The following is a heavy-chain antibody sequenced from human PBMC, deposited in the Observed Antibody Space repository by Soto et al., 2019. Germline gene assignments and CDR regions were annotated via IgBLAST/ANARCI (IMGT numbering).Heavy chain of an antibody. CDR2: ISYDGSNK. CDR1: GFTFSSYG. D-gene: IGHD5-18*01. Sequence: QVQLVESGGGVVQPGRSLRLSCAASGFTFSSYGMHWVRQAPGKGLVWVAVISYDGSNKYYADSVKGRFTISRDNSKNTLYLQMNSLRAEDTAVYYCAKDPGYSYGEYYYYYGMDVWGQGTTVTVSS. V-gene: IGHV3-30*18. J-gene: IGHJ6*02. CDR3: AKDPGYSYGEYYYYYGMDV.